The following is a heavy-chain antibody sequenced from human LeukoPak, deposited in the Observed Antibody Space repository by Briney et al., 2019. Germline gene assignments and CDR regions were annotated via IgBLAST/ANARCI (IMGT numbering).Heavy chain of an antibody. CDR1: GYTFTSYH. V-gene: IGHV1-8*01. Sequence: ASVKVSCKASGYTFTSYHIDWVRQAPGQGPEWMGWMNAKSGHTGYAQNLEGRVTMTRDTSTNTAYMELRGLRSKDTAVYFCARGMFDNSGHYYYFYYALDVWGQGTTVTVSS. CDR3: ARGMFDNSGHYYYFYYALDV. CDR2: MNAKSGHT. J-gene: IGHJ6*02. D-gene: IGHD3-22*01.